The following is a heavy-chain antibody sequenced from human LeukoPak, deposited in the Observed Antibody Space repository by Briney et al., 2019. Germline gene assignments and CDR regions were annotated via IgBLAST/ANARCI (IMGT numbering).Heavy chain of an antibody. CDR2: IYYSGST. J-gene: IGHJ5*02. D-gene: IGHD2-15*01. Sequence: PSETLSLTCTVSGGSISSYYWSWIRQPPGKGLEWIGYIYYSGSTNYNPSLKSRVTISVDTSKNQFSLKLSSVTAADTAVYYCARQDVVVVYPNWFDPWGQGTLVTVSS. CDR1: GGSISSYY. V-gene: IGHV4-59*08. CDR3: ARQDVVVVYPNWFDP.